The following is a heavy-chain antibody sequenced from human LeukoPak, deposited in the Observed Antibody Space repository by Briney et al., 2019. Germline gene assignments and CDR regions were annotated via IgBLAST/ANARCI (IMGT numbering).Heavy chain of an antibody. CDR3: TRGYCSGRSCFDFDY. J-gene: IGHJ4*02. Sequence: GGSLRLSCAASGFTFSDYYMSWVRQAPGKGLEWVSSISSSSSYIYYADSVRGRFTISRDNAKNSVFLQMNSLRAEDTAIYYCTRGYCSGRSCFDFDYWGQGTLVTVSS. V-gene: IGHV3-21*01. D-gene: IGHD2-15*01. CDR1: GFTFSDYY. CDR2: ISSSSSYI.